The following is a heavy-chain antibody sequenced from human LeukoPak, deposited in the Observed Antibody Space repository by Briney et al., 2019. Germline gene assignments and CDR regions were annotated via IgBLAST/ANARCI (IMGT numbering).Heavy chain of an antibody. CDR2: ISYEGSDK. CDR3: ARDLPGAFIAAADPSFDY. J-gene: IGHJ4*02. Sequence: GRSLRLSCDVSGFSFNIYSMHWVRQTPGRGLEWVAIISYEGSDKQYADSVKGRFTISRDNSKNTLYLQMNSLRAEDTAVYYCARDLPGAFIAAADPSFDYWGQGTLVTVSS. CDR1: GFSFNIYS. V-gene: IGHV3-30-3*01. D-gene: IGHD6-13*01.